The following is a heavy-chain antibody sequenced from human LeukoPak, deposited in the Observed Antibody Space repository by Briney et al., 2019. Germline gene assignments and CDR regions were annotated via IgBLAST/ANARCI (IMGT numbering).Heavy chain of an antibody. CDR3: ARCSPGDSSNFYAVLQY. D-gene: IGHD3-22*01. CDR2: TIPVFGTT. CDR1: GGTFSSYA. V-gene: IGHV1-69*06. Sequence: SVKVSCKASGGTFSSYAVSSLRPTPAQRHNSPERTIPVFGTTTYAQKFQAKVTMTADKSTNTAYLEISSLTSDDTAVYYCARCSPGDSSNFYAVLQYWGQGTQVTVST. J-gene: IGHJ4*02.